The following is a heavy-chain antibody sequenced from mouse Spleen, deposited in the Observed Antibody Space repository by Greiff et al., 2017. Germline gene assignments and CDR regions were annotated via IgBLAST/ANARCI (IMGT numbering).Heavy chain of an antibody. V-gene: IGHV14-1*01. CDR3: TTTMITYYFDY. Sequence: VQLQQSGAELVRPGASVKLSCTASGFNIKDYYMHWVKQRPEQGLEWIGRIDPEDGDTEYAPKFQGKATMTADTSSNTAYPQLSSLTSEDTAVYYCTTTMITYYFDYWGQGTTLTVSS. D-gene: IGHD2-4*01. J-gene: IGHJ2*01. CDR1: GFNIKDYY. CDR2: IDPEDGDT.